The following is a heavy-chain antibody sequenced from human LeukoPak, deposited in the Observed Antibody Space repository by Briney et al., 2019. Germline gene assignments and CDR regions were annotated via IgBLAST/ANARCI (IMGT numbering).Heavy chain of an antibody. CDR3: ARPGFRYFDWLLYSPDAFDI. Sequence: SETLSLTCAVYGGSFSGYYWSWIRQPPGKGLEWIGEINHSGSTNYNPSLKSRVTISVDTSKNQFSLKLSSVTAADTAVYYCARPGFRYFDWLLYSPDAFDIWGQGTMVTVSS. CDR2: INHSGST. V-gene: IGHV4-34*01. CDR1: GGSFSGYY. D-gene: IGHD3-9*01. J-gene: IGHJ3*02.